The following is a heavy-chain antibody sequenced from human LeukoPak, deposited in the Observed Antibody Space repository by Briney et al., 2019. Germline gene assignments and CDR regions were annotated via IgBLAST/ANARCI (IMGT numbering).Heavy chain of an antibody. CDR2: IYHSGST. V-gene: IGHV4-38-2*01. D-gene: IGHD6-6*01. CDR3: ARHSNSWDYYYYMDV. CDR1: DYSISSGYY. J-gene: IGHJ6*03. Sequence: SETLSLTCAVSDYSISSGYYWGWIRQPPGKGLEWIGSIYHSGSTYYNPSLKSRVTISVDTSKNQFSLKLSSVTAADTAVYYCARHSNSWDYYYYMDVWGKGTTVTVSS.